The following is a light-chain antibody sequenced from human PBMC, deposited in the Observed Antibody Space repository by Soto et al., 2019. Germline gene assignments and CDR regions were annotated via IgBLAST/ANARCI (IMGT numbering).Light chain of an antibody. V-gene: IGKV1-5*03. Sequence: DIQVTQSPSTLSASVGDRVTITCRASQSVSSWLAWYQQKPGKATKLLIYKASTLESGVPSRFSGSGSGTEFTLTISSLQPDDFATYYCQQYNTDWTFGQGTKVEIK. CDR3: QQYNTDWT. J-gene: IGKJ1*01. CDR1: QSVSSW. CDR2: KAS.